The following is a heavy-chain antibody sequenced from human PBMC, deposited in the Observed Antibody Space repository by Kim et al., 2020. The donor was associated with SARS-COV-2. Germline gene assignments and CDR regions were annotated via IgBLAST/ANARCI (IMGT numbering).Heavy chain of an antibody. CDR3: AKNIREMTTGDNGMDV. CDR1: GFTFSSYA. D-gene: IGHD4-17*01. V-gene: IGHV3-23*03. J-gene: IGHJ6*02. CDR2: IYGGASSK. Sequence: GGSLRLSCAASGFTFSSYAMSWVRQAPVKGLEWVSIIYGGASSKYYADSVKGRFTISRDNSQNTLYLQMNSLRAEDTAVYYCAKNIREMTTGDNGMDVWGQGTTVTVSS.